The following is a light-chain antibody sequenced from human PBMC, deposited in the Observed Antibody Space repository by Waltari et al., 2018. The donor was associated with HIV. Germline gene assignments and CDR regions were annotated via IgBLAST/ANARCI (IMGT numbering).Light chain of an antibody. J-gene: IGKJ4*01. Sequence: DIVMTQSPESLAVSLGARATVTCTSSRTVLYNRNYLAWYQQKPGQAPKVLIYWASTRAFGVPDRFSGSGSGTDFSLTISRVQADDVAIYYCQQYYTLRSTFGGGTKIEI. CDR1: RTVLYNRNY. CDR2: WAS. V-gene: IGKV4-1*01. CDR3: QQYYTLRST.